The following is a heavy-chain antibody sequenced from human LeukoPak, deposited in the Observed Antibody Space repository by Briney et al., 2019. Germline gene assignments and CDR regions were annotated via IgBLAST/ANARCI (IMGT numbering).Heavy chain of an antibody. CDR2: INHSGST. Sequence: SETQSLTCAVYGGSFSGYYWSWIRQPPGKGLEWIGEINHSGSTNYNPSLKSRVTISVDTSKNQFSLKLSSVTAADTAVYYCASGSYSVALDYWGQGTLVTVSS. CDR3: ASGSYSVALDY. D-gene: IGHD1-26*01. CDR1: GGSFSGYY. V-gene: IGHV4-34*01. J-gene: IGHJ4*02.